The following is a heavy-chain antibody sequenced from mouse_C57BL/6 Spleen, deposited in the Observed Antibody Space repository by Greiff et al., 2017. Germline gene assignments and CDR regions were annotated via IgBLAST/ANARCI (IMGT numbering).Heavy chain of an antibody. D-gene: IGHD2-5*01. J-gene: IGHJ4*01. CDR2: INPYNGDT. CDR1: GYSFTGYF. V-gene: IGHV1-20*01. Sequence: EVKVVESGPELVKPGDSVKISCKASGYSFTGYFMNWVMQSHGKSLEWIGRINPYNGDTFYNQKFKGKATLTVDKSSSTAHMELRSLTSEDSAVYYCARSNYSNYEYYAMDYWGQGTSVTVSS. CDR3: ARSNYSNYEYYAMDY.